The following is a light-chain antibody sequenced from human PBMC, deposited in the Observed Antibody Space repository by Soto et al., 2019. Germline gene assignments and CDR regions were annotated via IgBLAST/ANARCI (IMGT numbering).Light chain of an antibody. CDR2: GAS. CDR3: QQYGSSPRT. J-gene: IGKJ1*01. V-gene: IGKV3-20*01. CDR1: QSSSGY. Sequence: NVLTQSPATLSLSPGESATLSCRASQSSSGYLAWYQQKPGQPPRLLIYGASSRATGIPDRFSGSGSGTDFTLTIRRLQPEDFAVYYCQQYGSSPRTFGQGTKVDI.